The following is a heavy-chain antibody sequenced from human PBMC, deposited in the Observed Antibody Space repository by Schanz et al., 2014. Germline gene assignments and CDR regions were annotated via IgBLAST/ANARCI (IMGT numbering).Heavy chain of an antibody. CDR2: ISGSSRTI. V-gene: IGHV3-48*01. CDR1: GFGFRSSS. D-gene: IGHD1-26*01. CDR3: ARGGSGSHYRLDY. Sequence: VQLVESGGGVVQPGRSLRLSCAASGFGFRSSSINWVPQAPGKGLEWVSYISGSSRTIYYADSMKGRFTVSRDNAENALYLQMNSLRAEDTGLYFCARGGSGSHYRLDYWGQGTLVTVSS. J-gene: IGHJ4*02.